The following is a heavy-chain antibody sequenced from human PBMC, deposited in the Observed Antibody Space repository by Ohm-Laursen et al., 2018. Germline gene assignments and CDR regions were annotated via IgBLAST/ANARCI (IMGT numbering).Heavy chain of an antibody. J-gene: IGHJ4*02. CDR1: GFTFSSYA. CDR3: AKDSFLISYYDSSGIIDY. CDR2: ISGSGGST. D-gene: IGHD3-22*01. V-gene: IGHV3-23*01. Sequence: SLRLSCSASGFTFSSYAMSWVRQAPGKGLEWVSAISGSGGSTYYADSVKGRFTISRDNSKNTLYLQMNSLRAEDTAVYYCAKDSFLISYYDSSGIIDYWGQGTLVTVSS.